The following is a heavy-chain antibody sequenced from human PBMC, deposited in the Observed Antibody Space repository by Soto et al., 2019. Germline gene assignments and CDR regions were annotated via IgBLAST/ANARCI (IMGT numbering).Heavy chain of an antibody. D-gene: IGHD3-3*01. J-gene: IGHJ6*02. Sequence: QVQLVESGGGVVQPGRSLRLSCAASGFTFSSYAMHWVRQAPGKGLEWVAVISYDGSNKYYADSVKGRFTISRDNSKNTLYLQMNSRRAEDTAVYYCARETYYDVWSGPYYGMDVWGQGTTVTVSS. CDR3: ARETYYDVWSGPYYGMDV. V-gene: IGHV3-30-3*01. CDR2: ISYDGSNK. CDR1: GFTFSSYA.